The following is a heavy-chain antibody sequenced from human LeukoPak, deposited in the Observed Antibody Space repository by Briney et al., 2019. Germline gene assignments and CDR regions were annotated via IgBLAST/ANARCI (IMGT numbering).Heavy chain of an antibody. CDR3: ATGQLLLRPYPKFGGFDP. CDR2: IYYSGST. V-gene: IGHV4-31*03. J-gene: IGHJ5*02. Sequence: PSETLSLTCTVSGGSISSGGYYWSWIRQHPGKGLEWIGYIYYSGSTYYNPSLKSRVTISVDTSKNQFSLKLSSVTAADTAVYYCATGQLLLRPYPKFGGFDPWGQGTLVTVSS. CDR1: GGSISSGGYY. D-gene: IGHD3-22*01.